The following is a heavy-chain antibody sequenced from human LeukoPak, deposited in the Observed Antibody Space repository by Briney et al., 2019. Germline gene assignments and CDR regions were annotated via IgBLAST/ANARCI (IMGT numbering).Heavy chain of an antibody. D-gene: IGHD3-10*01. V-gene: IGHV4-38-2*02. CDR2: IYHSGST. CDR1: GYSISSGYY. J-gene: IGHJ5*02. CDR3: ARGGYYGSGNDFRFDP. Sequence: SETLSLTCTVSGYSISSGYYWGWIRQPPGKGLEWIGSIYHSGSTYYNPSLKSRVTISVDTSKNQFSLKLSSVTAADAAVYYCARGGYYGSGNDFRFDPWGQGTLVTVSS.